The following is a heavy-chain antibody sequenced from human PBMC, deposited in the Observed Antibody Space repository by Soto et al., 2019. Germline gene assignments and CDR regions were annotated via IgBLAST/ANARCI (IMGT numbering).Heavy chain of an antibody. CDR2: IYSGGYT. CDR1: GFTVSNNY. D-gene: IGHD3-10*01. Sequence: EVQLVESGGGLIQPGGSLRLSCAVSGFTVSNNYMSWVRQAPGKGLEGVSVIYSGGYTAYGDSVKGRFTISRDNSKNTLYLKMKGRRAGATAVFYGPPPAGGGGYWGQGTLVTVSS. J-gene: IGHJ4*02. V-gene: IGHV3-53*01. CDR3: PPPAGGGGY.